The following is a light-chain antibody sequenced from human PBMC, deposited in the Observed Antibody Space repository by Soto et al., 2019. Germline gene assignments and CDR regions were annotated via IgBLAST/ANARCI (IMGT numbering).Light chain of an antibody. Sequence: DIVLTQSPGTLSLSPGERATLSCRASQSVSSSYLAWYQQKPGQAPRLLIYGASSRATGIPDRFSGSGSGIDFTLTISRLEPEDFAGYYCQKDGSSGTFGQGTKLEIK. CDR1: QSVSSSY. J-gene: IGKJ2*01. V-gene: IGKV3-20*01. CDR3: QKDGSSGT. CDR2: GAS.